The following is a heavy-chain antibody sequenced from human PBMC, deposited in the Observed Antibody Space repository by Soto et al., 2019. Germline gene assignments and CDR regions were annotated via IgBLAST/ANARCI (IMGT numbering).Heavy chain of an antibody. Sequence: SGTLADTCTVAGGSVANSSYYLGWIRQPAGKGLEWIGHIHSSGSTNYNPSLKSRVTMSVDTSKNQFSLRLMSLTAADSAVYYCARDQGVAAAGITWFDPWGQGSLGTVS. V-gene: IGHV4-61*10. D-gene: IGHD6-13*01. J-gene: IGHJ5*02. CDR1: GGSVANSSYY. CDR2: IHSSGST. CDR3: ARDQGVAAAGITWFDP.